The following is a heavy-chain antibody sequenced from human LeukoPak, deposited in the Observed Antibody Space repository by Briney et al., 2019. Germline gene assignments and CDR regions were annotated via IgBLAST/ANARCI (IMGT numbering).Heavy chain of an antibody. D-gene: IGHD5-24*01. CDR1: GYTFTSYD. Sequence: EASVKVSCKASGYTFTSYDINWVRQATGQGLEWMGWMNPNSGNTGYAQKFQGRVTMTRNTSISTAYMELSSLRSEDTAVYYCARGFDSRDGYNLGYWGQGTLVTVSS. J-gene: IGHJ4*02. V-gene: IGHV1-8*01. CDR2: MNPNSGNT. CDR3: ARGFDSRDGYNLGY.